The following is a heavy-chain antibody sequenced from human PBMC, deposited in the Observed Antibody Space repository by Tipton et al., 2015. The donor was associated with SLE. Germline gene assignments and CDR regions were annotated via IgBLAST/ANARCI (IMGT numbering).Heavy chain of an antibody. CDR3: ASPSPYDYSNSVYFDY. D-gene: IGHD4-11*01. CDR2: IYSSGST. V-gene: IGHV4-39*07. J-gene: IGHJ4*02. CDR1: GGSISSSSYY. Sequence: TLSLTCTVSGGSISSSSYYWGWIRQPPGKGLQWIGSIYSSGSTYYNPSLKSRVTISVDTSKNQFSLKLSSVTAADAAVYYCASPSPYDYSNSVYFDYWGQGTLVTVSS.